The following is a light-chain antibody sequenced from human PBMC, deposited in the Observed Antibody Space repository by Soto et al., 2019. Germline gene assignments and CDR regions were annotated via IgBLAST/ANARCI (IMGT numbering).Light chain of an antibody. CDR3: SSYAGSNNRYV. CDR2: EVT. CDR1: SSDIGGYNF. V-gene: IGLV2-8*01. J-gene: IGLJ1*01. Sequence: QSALTQPPSASGSPGQSVAISCTGSSSDIGGYNFVSWYQQHPGKAPKLMIYEVTKRPSGVPDRFSGSKSGNTASLTVSGLQAEDEAAYYCSSYAGSNNRYVFGTGTKLTVL.